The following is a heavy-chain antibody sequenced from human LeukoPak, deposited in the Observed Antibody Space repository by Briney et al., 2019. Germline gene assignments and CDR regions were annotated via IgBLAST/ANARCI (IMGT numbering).Heavy chain of an antibody. D-gene: IGHD1-14*01. Sequence: GGSLRLSCAASGFTVITNDMTWVRQAPGKGLEWVSVLYSDGNTKYADTVQGRFTISRDNSKNTLYLEMNSLSPDDTAVYYCARGVEPLAANTLAYWGQGTLVTVSS. CDR1: GFTVITND. J-gene: IGHJ4*02. CDR3: ARGVEPLAANTLAY. V-gene: IGHV3-53*01. CDR2: LYSDGNT.